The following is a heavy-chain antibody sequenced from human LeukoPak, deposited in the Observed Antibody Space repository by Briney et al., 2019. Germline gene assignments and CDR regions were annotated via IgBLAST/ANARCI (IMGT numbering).Heavy chain of an antibody. D-gene: IGHD5-12*01. V-gene: IGHV3-49*04. Sequence: GGSLRLSCTASGFTFGDYAMSWVRQAPGKGLEWVGFIRSKAYGGTTEYAASVKGRFTISRDDSKSIAYLQMNSLKTEDTAVYYCTRVVGGYTPFYWGQGTLVTVSS. CDR3: TRVVGGYTPFY. CDR2: IRSKAYGGTT. CDR1: GFTFGDYA. J-gene: IGHJ4*02.